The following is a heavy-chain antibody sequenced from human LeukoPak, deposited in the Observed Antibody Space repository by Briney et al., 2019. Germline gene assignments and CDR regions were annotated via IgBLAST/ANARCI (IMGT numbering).Heavy chain of an antibody. CDR1: GGSISSSSYY. CDR3: GRGGEDYYDSSGYLATFDY. CDR2: IYYSGST. D-gene: IGHD3-22*01. Sequence: PSETLSLTCTVSGGSISSSSYYWGWIRQPPGKGLEWIGSIYYSGSTYYNPSLKSRVTISVDTSKNQFSLKLSSVTAADTAVYYCGRGGEDYYDSSGYLATFDYWGQGTLVTVSS. V-gene: IGHV4-39*07. J-gene: IGHJ4*02.